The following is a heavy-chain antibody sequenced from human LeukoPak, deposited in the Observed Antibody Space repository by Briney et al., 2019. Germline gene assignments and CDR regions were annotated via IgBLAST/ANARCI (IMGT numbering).Heavy chain of an antibody. CDR3: ARGLWFGELLDY. CDR2: INHSGST. J-gene: IGHJ4*02. Sequence: SETLSLTCAVYGGSLSGYYWSWIRQPPGKGLEWIGEINHSGSTNYNPSLKSRVTISVDTSKNQFSLKLSSVTAADTAVYYCARGLWFGELLDYWGQGTLVTVSS. CDR1: GGSLSGYY. D-gene: IGHD3-10*01. V-gene: IGHV4-34*01.